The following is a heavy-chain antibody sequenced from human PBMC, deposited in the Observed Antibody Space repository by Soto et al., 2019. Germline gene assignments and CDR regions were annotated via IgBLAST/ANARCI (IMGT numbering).Heavy chain of an antibody. V-gene: IGHV4-59*01. CDR2: IYYSGST. CDR1: GGSISSYY. CDR3: ARGGGGITIFGVVTDNWFDP. D-gene: IGHD3-3*01. Sequence: SETLSLICTVSGGSISSYYWSWIRQPPGKGLEWIGYIYYSGSTNYNPSLKSRVTISVDTSKNQFSLKLSSVTAADTAVYYCARGGGGITIFGVVTDNWFDPWGQGTLVTVSS. J-gene: IGHJ5*02.